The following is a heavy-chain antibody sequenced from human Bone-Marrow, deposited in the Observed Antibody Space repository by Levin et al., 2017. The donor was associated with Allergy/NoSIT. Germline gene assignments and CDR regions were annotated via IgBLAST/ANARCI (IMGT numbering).Heavy chain of an antibody. D-gene: IGHD5-18*01. CDR3: ARATGTASGYSYRYFDY. Sequence: GGSLRLSCAASGFTFSDYYMSWIRQAPGKGLEWVSYISSSSSYTNYADSVKGRFTISRDNAKNSLYLQMNSLRAEDTAVYYCARATGTASGYSYRYFDYWGQGTLVTVSS. V-gene: IGHV3-11*05. CDR1: GFTFSDYY. J-gene: IGHJ4*02. CDR2: ISSSSSYT.